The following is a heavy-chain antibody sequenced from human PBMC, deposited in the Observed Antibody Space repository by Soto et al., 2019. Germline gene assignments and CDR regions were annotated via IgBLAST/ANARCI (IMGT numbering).Heavy chain of an antibody. Sequence: VASVKVSCKASGYTFTSYYMHWVRQAPGRGLEWMGIINPSGGSTSYAQKFQGRVTMTRDTSTSTVYMELSSLRSEDTAVYYCARGTGSGSYYRGSAFDIWGQGTMVTVSS. J-gene: IGHJ3*02. CDR1: GYTFTSYY. D-gene: IGHD3-10*01. CDR3: ARGTGSGSYYRGSAFDI. V-gene: IGHV1-46*01. CDR2: INPSGGST.